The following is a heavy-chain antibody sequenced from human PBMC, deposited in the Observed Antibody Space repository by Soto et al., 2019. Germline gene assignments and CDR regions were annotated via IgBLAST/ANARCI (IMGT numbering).Heavy chain of an antibody. CDR2: ISGSGFKK. D-gene: IGHD1-26*01. Sequence: GGSLRLSCAASGFIFENFGMSWVRQAPGKGLEWISSISGSGFKKYYADPVKGRFTISRDNSKSTVYLELNNLSAEDTAVYHCAKNQGVELVPLATVDWFDPWGQGSVVTVSS. CDR3: AKNQGVELVPLATVDWFDP. J-gene: IGHJ5*02. CDR1: GFIFENFG. V-gene: IGHV3-23*01.